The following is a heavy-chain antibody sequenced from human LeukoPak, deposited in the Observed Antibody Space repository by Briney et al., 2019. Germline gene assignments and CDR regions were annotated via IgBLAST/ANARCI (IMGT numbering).Heavy chain of an antibody. V-gene: IGHV4-34*01. D-gene: IGHD3-16*01. J-gene: IGHJ6*03. Sequence: PSEALSLTCGVDGGSFIGSYWTGIRQPPGKGPEGIGEINQSGSANYSPSLKSRVTISRDTSRNQFSLRLSSVTAADTAIYYCARVVIYGGDYYMAVWGKGTTVTVSS. CDR1: GGSFIGSY. CDR3: ARVVIYGGDYYMAV. CDR2: INQSGSA.